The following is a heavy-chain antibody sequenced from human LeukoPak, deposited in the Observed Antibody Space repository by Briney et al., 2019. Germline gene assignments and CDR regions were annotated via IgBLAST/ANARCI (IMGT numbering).Heavy chain of an antibody. V-gene: IGHV5-51*01. CDR3: ARGGTYRYGSSDY. CDR2: IHPGDSGT. Sequence: GESLKISCKASGYRFTNYWIGWVRQMSRKGLEWMGIIHPGDSGTKYSPSFQDQVTMSFDESTTAAYLQWSSLRASDSAIYYCARGGTYRYGSSDYWGQGTLVTVSS. D-gene: IGHD5-18*01. CDR1: GYRFTNYW. J-gene: IGHJ4*02.